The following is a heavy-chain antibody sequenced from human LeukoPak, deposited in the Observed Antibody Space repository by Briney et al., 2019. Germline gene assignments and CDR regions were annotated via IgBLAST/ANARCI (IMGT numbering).Heavy chain of an antibody. V-gene: IGHV3-33*01. D-gene: IGHD1-1*01. J-gene: IGHJ4*02. CDR3: ARDRNVDYFDY. Sequence: GGSLRLSCAASGFTFSSYGMHWVRQAPGKGLEWVALIGYDGTNEYYADSVKGRFTISRDNSKNTLYLQMNSLRAEDTAVYYCARDRNVDYFDYWGQGTLVTVAS. CDR1: GFTFSSYG. CDR2: IGYDGTNE.